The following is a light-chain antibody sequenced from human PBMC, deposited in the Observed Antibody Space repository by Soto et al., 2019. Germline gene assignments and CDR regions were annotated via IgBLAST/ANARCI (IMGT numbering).Light chain of an antibody. Sequence: DVVVTQSPLSLPVTLGQPASISCRSSQSVVYTDGNTYLNWFHQRPGQSPRRLIYQVSNRDSGVPDRFSGSGSGTDFTLKITRVEAEDIGVYYCMQGTHWPPMSTFGQGTKLEIK. CDR2: QVS. J-gene: IGKJ2*01. V-gene: IGKV2-30*01. CDR1: QSVVYTDGNTY. CDR3: MQGTHWPPMST.